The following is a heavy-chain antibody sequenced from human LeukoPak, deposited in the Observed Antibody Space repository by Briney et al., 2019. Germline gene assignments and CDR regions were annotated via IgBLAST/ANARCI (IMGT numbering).Heavy chain of an antibody. D-gene: IGHD4-17*01. CDR3: ARRDTVTTLFGHYYYYMDV. Sequence: GSLRLSCAASGFTFSSYGMNWVRQAPGKGLEWVSYIDTTSSTIYYADSVKGRFTISRDNAKNSLYLQMNSLRAEDTAVYYCARRDTVTTLFGHYYYYMDVWGKGTTVTISS. CDR1: GFTFSSYG. V-gene: IGHV3-48*04. J-gene: IGHJ6*03. CDR2: IDTTSSTI.